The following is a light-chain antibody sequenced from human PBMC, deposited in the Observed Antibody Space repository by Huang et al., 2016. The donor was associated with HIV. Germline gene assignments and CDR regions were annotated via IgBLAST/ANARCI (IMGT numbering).Light chain of an antibody. J-gene: IGKJ4*01. CDR2: AAS. CDR3: QQVNTYPLT. V-gene: IGKV1-9*01. CDR1: QAINSY. Sequence: IQLTQFPSSLSASVGDSVTITCRASQAINSYVAWYQQRPGKAPKLLLYAASTLQSGVPSRFSGSGSWTDFALSISSLQPEDSANYYCQQVNTYPLTFGGGTKVEIK.